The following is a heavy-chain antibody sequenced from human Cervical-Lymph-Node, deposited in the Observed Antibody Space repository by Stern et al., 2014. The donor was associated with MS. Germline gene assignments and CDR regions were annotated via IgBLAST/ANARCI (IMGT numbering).Heavy chain of an antibody. V-gene: IGHV5-51*01. D-gene: IGHD1-1*01. CDR2: IYPVDSDT. Sequence: VQLVQSGAEVKKPGESLKISCQGSGYNFATYWIGWVRQMPWRGLEWMGLIYPVDSDTRYSPSFQGQVTISADKSTSTAYLQWSSLKASDTAMYYCTRGYWNDIRKYWGQGTLVTVSS. J-gene: IGHJ4*02. CDR3: TRGYWNDIRKY. CDR1: GYNFATYW.